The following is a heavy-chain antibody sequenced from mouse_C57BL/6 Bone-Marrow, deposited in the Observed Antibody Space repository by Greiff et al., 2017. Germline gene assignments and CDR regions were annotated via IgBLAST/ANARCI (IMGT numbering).Heavy chain of an antibody. CDR1: GYTFTSYW. CDR3: ADYYGSSADWYFDG. D-gene: IGHD1-1*01. V-gene: IGHV1-55*01. CDR2: IYPGSGST. J-gene: IGHJ1*03. Sequence: VQLQQPGAELVKPGASVKMSCKASGYTFTSYWITWVKQRPGQGLEWIGDIYPGSGSTNYNEKFKSKATLTVDTSSSTAYMQLSSLTSEDSAVYYCADYYGSSADWYFDGWGTGTTVTVSS.